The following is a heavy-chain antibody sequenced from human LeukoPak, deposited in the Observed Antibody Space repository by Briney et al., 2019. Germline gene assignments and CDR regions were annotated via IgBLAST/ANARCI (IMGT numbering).Heavy chain of an antibody. J-gene: IGHJ6*03. CDR1: GYTFTSYD. CDR3: ARRYYDCNPYYYYYYMDV. D-gene: IGHD3-22*01. V-gene: IGHV1-8*01. Sequence: ASVKVSCKASGYTFTSYDINWVRQATGQGLEWMGWMNPNSGNTGYAQKFQGRVTMTRNTSISTAYMELSSLRSEDTAVYYCARRYYDCNPYYYYYYMDVWGKGTTVTVSS. CDR2: MNPNSGNT.